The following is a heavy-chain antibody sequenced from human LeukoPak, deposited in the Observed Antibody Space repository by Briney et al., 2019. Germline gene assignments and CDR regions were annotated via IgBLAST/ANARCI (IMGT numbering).Heavy chain of an antibody. V-gene: IGHV3-21*01. CDR3: ARDPDYYDSSGYSDDAFDI. CDR2: ISSSSSYI. D-gene: IGHD3-22*01. J-gene: IGHJ3*02. CDR1: GFTFSSYS. Sequence: GGSLRLSCAASGFTFSSYSMNWVHQAPGKGLEWVSSISSSSSYIYYADSVKGRFTISRDNAKNSLYLQMNSLRAEDTAVYYCARDPDYYDSSGYSDDAFDIWGQGTMVTVSS.